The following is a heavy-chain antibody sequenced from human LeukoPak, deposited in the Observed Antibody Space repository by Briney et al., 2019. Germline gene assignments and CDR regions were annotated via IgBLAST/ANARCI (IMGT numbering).Heavy chain of an antibody. V-gene: IGHV3-21*01. CDR3: ARALSGSFSFDI. D-gene: IGHD1-26*01. CDR2: ISSSSSYI. J-gene: IGHJ3*02. CDR1: GLTFSSYS. Sequence: GGSLRLSCAASGLTFSSYSMNWVRQAPGKGLEWVSSISSSSSYIYYADSVKGRFTISRDNAKNSLYLQMNSLRAEDTAVYYCARALSGSFSFDIWGQGAMVTVSS.